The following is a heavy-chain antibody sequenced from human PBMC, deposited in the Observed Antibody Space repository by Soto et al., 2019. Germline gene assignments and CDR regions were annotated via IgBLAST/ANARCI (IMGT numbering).Heavy chain of an antibody. J-gene: IGHJ6*02. CDR3: ARVRGWIQLWGYVIDF. CDR2: ISYDGSNK. Sequence: GGSLRLSCAASGFTFSSYAMHWVRQAPGKGLEWVAVISYDGSNKYYADSVKGRFTISRDNSKNTLYLQMNSLRAEDTAVYYCARVRGWIQLWGYVIDFWGQGTTVTGSS. D-gene: IGHD5-18*01. CDR1: GFTFSSYA. V-gene: IGHV3-30-3*01.